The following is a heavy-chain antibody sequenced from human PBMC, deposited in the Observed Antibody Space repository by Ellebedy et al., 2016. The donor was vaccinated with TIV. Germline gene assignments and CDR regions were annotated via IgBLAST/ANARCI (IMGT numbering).Heavy chain of an antibody. CDR3: ARVVPMVRGVSNWFNP. CDR1: GGSFSGYY. Sequence: SETLSLXCAVYGGSFSGYYWSWIRQPPGKGLEWIGEINHSGSTNYNPSLKSRVTISVDTSKNQFSLKLSSVTAADTAVYYCARVVPMVRGVSNWFNPWGQGTLVTVSS. V-gene: IGHV4-34*01. J-gene: IGHJ5*02. CDR2: INHSGST. D-gene: IGHD3-10*01.